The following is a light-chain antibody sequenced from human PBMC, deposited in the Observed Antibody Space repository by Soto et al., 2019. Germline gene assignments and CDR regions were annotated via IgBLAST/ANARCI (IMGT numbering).Light chain of an antibody. CDR1: QSVSIS. CDR2: DAS. V-gene: IGKV3-11*01. J-gene: IGKJ1*01. Sequence: EIVLTQSPATLSLSPGERATLSCRASQSVSISLAWYQQKPGQSPRLLIYDASNMPTGIPARFSGSGSGTAFTLTISSLEPEDFAVYYCQQRSSWPHTFGQGTKVEIK. CDR3: QQRSSWPHT.